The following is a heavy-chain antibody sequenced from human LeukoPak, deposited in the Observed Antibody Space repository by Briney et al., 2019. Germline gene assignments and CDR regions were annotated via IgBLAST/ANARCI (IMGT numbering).Heavy chain of an antibody. Sequence: ASVKVSYKASGSTFTSSGISWVRPAPGQGDEGMGWISAYNGNTNYAQKLQGRVTMTTDTSTSTAYMELRSLRSDDTAVYYCARVSRQAATNPNGYWGQGTLVTVSS. J-gene: IGHJ4*02. D-gene: IGHD5-12*01. CDR3: ARVSRQAATNPNGY. V-gene: IGHV1-18*01. CDR2: ISAYNGNT. CDR1: GSTFTSSG.